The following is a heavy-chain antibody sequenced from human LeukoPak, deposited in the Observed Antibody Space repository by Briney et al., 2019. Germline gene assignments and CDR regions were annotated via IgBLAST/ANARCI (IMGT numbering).Heavy chain of an antibody. J-gene: IGHJ6*03. CDR2: IDSSGDTI. CDR1: GFAFSSFE. Sequence: GGSLRLSCAASGFAFSSFEMTWVRQAPGKGLEWVSYIDSSGDTIHYADSVKGRFTISRDNAKNSLFLQMSSLRVEDMSVYYCARGVGLANYYYYMDVWGRGTTVTISS. D-gene: IGHD2-15*01. V-gene: IGHV3-48*03. CDR3: ARGVGLANYYYYMDV.